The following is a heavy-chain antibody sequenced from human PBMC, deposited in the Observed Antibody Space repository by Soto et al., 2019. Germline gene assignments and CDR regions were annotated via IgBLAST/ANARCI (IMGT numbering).Heavy chain of an antibody. CDR1: GFSLTTSGVG. Sequence: QITLKESGPTLVRPTQTLTLTCTFSGFSLTTSGVGVGWIRQPPGKALEWLAVIYWDDDKCYSSSLKSRLTITKDTSKNQVVLTTTNMDPVDTATYYCAHHPYYGLGSYSFDYWGQGTLVTVSS. V-gene: IGHV2-5*02. D-gene: IGHD3-10*01. CDR2: IYWDDDK. CDR3: AHHPYYGLGSYSFDY. J-gene: IGHJ4*02.